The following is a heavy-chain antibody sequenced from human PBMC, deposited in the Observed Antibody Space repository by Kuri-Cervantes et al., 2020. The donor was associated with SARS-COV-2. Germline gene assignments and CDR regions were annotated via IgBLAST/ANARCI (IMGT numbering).Heavy chain of an antibody. CDR1: GGSISSGGYS. CDR3: ARALYYYDASGEY. V-gene: IGHV4-30-2*01. D-gene: IGHD3-22*01. J-gene: IGHJ4*02. Sequence: SQTLSLTCAVSGGSISSGGYSWSWIRQPPGKGLEWIGYIYHSGSTYYNPSLKSRVSISLDMSKYQFSLKLSSVTAADTAVYYCARALYYYDASGEYWGQGTLVTVSS. CDR2: IYHSGST.